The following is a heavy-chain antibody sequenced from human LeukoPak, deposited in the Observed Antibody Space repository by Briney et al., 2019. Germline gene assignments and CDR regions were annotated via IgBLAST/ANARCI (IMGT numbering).Heavy chain of an antibody. CDR3: ARRDSGSRGFDS. D-gene: IGHD3-10*01. V-gene: IGHV4-39*01. Sequence: SETLSLTCTVSGGSISSSSYYWGWIRQPPGKGLEWIGSISYSGSTYYNPSLKSRVTISVDTSKNQFSLMLSSVTAADTAVYYCARRDSGSRGFDSWGQGTLVTVSS. CDR2: ISYSGST. CDR1: GGSISSSSYY. J-gene: IGHJ4*02.